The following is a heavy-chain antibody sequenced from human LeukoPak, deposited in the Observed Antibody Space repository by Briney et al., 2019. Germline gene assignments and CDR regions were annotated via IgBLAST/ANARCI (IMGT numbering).Heavy chain of an antibody. D-gene: IGHD3-10*01. CDR3: ARGVRETPDGGGMDV. V-gene: IGHV3-13*01. CDR2: IGTAGDT. Sequence: GGSLRLSCAASGFTFSSYDMHWVRQATGKGLEWVSAIGTAGDTYYPGSVKGRFTISRENAKNSLYLQMNSLRAGDTAVYYCARGVRETPDGGGMDVWGQGTTVTVSS. CDR1: GFTFSSYD. J-gene: IGHJ6*02.